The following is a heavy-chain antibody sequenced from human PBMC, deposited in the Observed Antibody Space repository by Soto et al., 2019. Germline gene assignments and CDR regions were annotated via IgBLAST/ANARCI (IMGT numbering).Heavy chain of an antibody. CDR2: IIPILGIA. CDR1: GGTFSSYT. CDR3: ARSCSGGSCYSGYYYYYMDV. V-gene: IGHV1-69*02. Sequence: GASVKVSCKASGGTFSSYTISWVRQAPGQGLKWMGRIIPILGIANYAQKFQGRVTITADKSTSTAYMELSSLRSEDTAVYYCARSCSGGSCYSGYYYYYMDVWGKGTTVTVSS. J-gene: IGHJ6*03. D-gene: IGHD2-15*01.